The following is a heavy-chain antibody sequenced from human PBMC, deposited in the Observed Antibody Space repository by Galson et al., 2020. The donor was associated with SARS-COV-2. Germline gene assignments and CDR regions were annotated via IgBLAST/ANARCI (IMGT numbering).Heavy chain of an antibody. CDR2: ISTSSSYI. J-gene: IGHJ4*02. V-gene: IGHV3-21*01. CDR1: GFSFSSYY. CDR3: ARETASVPRGGLEC. Sequence: TGGSLRLSCAASGFSFSSYYMNWVRQAPGKGLEWVSSISTSSSYIYYADSVKGRVTISRDNAKKSLYLEMNSLRVEDTAVYYCARETASVPRGGLECWGQGTLVTVPS. D-gene: IGHD3-10*01.